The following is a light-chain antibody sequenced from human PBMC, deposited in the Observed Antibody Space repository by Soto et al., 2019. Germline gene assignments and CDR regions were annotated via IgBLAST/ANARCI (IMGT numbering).Light chain of an antibody. CDR3: QQSGSSST. CDR2: GAS. J-gene: IGKJ5*01. V-gene: IGKV3-20*01. Sequence: EIVLTQSPGTLSLSPGERATLSCRASQPVSSSHLVWYQQKPGQAPRLLFYGASGRATGIPGRFRASGSGTDFTLTISKLEAEDLATYYCQQSGSSSTFGQGTRLEIK. CDR1: QPVSSSH.